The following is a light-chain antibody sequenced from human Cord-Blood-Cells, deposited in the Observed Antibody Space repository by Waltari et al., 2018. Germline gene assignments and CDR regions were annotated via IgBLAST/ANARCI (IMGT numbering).Light chain of an antibody. CDR2: EGS. CDR3: CSYAGSSTWV. Sequence: QSAPTQPASVSGSPGQSITISCTGTSSDVGSYKLVSWSQHHPGKAPKHMFYEGSKRPSGVSNRFSGSKSGNTASLTISGLQAEDEADYYCCSYAGSSTWVFGGGTKLTVL. CDR1: SSDVGSYKL. J-gene: IGLJ3*02. V-gene: IGLV2-23*01.